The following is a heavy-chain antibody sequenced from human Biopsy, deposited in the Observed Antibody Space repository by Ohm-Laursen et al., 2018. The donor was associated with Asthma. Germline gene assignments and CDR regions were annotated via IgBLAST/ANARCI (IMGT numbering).Heavy chain of an antibody. V-gene: IGHV1-69*13. D-gene: IGHD2-2*01. CDR2: INSVFGTT. CDR1: GGTFNTYV. J-gene: IGHJ4*02. Sequence: SVRVSCKSLGGTFNTYVIGWVRQAPGQGLEWMGGINSVFGTTTYPQKFQDRVTITADDSTSTVYMELSSLRSEDTAVYYCARKAGSCISRTCYSLDFWGQGTLDTVSS. CDR3: ARKAGSCISRTCYSLDF.